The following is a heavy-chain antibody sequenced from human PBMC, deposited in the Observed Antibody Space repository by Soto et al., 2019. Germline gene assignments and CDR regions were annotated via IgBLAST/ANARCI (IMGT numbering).Heavy chain of an antibody. CDR3: ARERSGDLGAFDI. CDR2: ISSGGST. CDR1: GFTVSSNY. Sequence: EVQLVETGGGLIQPGGSLRLSCAASGFTVSSNYMSWVRQAPGKGLEWVSVISSGGSTYYADSVKGRFTISRDNSKNTLYLQMISLRDEDTAVYYCARERSGDLGAFDIWGQGTLVTVSS. V-gene: IGHV3-53*02. D-gene: IGHD7-27*01. J-gene: IGHJ3*02.